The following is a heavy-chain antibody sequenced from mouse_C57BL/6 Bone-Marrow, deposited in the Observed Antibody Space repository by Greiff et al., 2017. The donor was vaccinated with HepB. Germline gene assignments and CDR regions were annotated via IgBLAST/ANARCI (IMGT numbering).Heavy chain of an antibody. CDR3: ARILNLWYFDV. CDR2: ISNGGGST. CDR1: GFTFSDYY. Sequence: DVMLVESGGGLVQPGGSLKLSCAASGFTFSDYYMYWVRQTPEKRLEWVAYISNGGGSTYYPDTVKGRFTISRDNAKNTLYLQMSRLKSEDTAMYYCARILNLWYFDVWGTGTTVTVSS. J-gene: IGHJ1*03. V-gene: IGHV5-12*01. D-gene: IGHD1-3*01.